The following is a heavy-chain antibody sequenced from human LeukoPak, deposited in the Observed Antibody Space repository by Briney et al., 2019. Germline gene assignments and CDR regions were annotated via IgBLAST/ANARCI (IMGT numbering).Heavy chain of an antibody. CDR2: INHSGST. CDR3: ARGPQGDYYFDY. J-gene: IGHJ4*02. D-gene: IGHD2-21*02. V-gene: IGHV4-34*01. CDR1: GGSFSGYY. Sequence: PSETLSLTCAVYGGSFSGYYWSWIRQPPGKGLEWIGEINHSGSTNYNPSLKSRVAISVDTSKNQFSLKLSSVTAADTAVYYCARGPQGDYYFDYWGQGTLVTVSS.